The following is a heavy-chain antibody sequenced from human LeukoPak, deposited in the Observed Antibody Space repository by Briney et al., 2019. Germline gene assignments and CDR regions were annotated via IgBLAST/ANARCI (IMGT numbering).Heavy chain of an antibody. CDR1: GFTFSSYA. CDR3: AKDPVWSSGRSGY. J-gene: IGHJ4*02. CDR2: ISGSGGST. V-gene: IGHV3-23*01. Sequence: GGSLRLSCAASGFTFSSYAMSWVRQAPGKGLEWVSAISGSGGSTYYADSAKGRFTISRDNSKNTLYLQMNSLRAEDTAVYYCAKDPVWSSGRSGYWGQGTLVTVSS. D-gene: IGHD6-19*01.